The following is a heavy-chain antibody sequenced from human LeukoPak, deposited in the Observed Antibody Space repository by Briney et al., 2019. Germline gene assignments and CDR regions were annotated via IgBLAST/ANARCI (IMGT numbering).Heavy chain of an antibody. CDR2: ISWNSGSI. J-gene: IGHJ4*02. D-gene: IGHD3-22*01. Sequence: GGSLRLSCAASGFTFDDYAMHWVRQAPGKGLEWVSGISWNSGSIGYADSVKGRFTISRDNAKNSLYLQMNSLRAEDMALYYCAKDRHCYDSRTFDYWGQGTLVTVSS. V-gene: IGHV3-9*03. CDR3: AKDRHCYDSRTFDY. CDR1: GFTFDDYA.